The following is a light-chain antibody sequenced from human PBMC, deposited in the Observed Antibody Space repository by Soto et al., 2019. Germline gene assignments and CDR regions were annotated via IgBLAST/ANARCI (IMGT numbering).Light chain of an antibody. Sequence: QPVLTQPPSVSGAPGQRVTISCTGSSSNIGATYEVHWYQQLPRAAPKLLIYGNSNRPSGVPDRFSGSKSGTSASLAITGLQAEDEADYYCQSYDSSLSGYVFGTGTKLTVL. CDR3: QSYDSSLSGYV. V-gene: IGLV1-40*01. J-gene: IGLJ1*01. CDR1: SSNIGATYE. CDR2: GNS.